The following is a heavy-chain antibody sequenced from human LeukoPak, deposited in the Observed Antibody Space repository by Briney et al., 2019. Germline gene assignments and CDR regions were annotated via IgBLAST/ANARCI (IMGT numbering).Heavy chain of an antibody. J-gene: IGHJ4*02. CDR2: ISWNSGSI. CDR3: ARGRYRYRDPPDY. CDR1: GFTFDDYA. Sequence: GGSLRLSCAASGFTFDDYAMHWVRQAPGKGLEWVLGISWNSGSIGYADSVKGRFTISRDNAKNSLYLQMNSLRAEDMALYYCARGRYRYRDPPDYWGQGTLSPSPQ. D-gene: IGHD3-16*02. V-gene: IGHV3-9*03.